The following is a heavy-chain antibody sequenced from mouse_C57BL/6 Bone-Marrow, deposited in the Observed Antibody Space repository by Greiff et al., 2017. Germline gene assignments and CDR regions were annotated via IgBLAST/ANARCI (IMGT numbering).Heavy chain of an antibody. CDR2: IRNKANYHAT. V-gene: IGHV6-6*01. Sequence: EVKLEESGGGLVQPGGSLKLSCAASGFTFSDALIGWVRQSSEQGLEWVAEIRNKANYHATYYAESVEGRFTISRDDSISSVYLQMNSLRAEDTGSYYCTRRNWDDYWGQGTTLTVSS. J-gene: IGHJ2*01. CDR3: TRRNWDDY. CDR1: GFTFSDAL. D-gene: IGHD4-1*01.